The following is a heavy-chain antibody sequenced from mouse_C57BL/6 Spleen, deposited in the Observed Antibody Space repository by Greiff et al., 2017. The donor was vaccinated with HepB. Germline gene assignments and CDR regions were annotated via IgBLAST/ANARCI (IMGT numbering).Heavy chain of an antibody. CDR2: ISSGGDYI. CDR1: GFTFSSYA. Sequence: EVQLVESGEGLVKPGGSLKLSCAASGFTFSSYAMSWVRQTPEKRLEWVAYISSGGDYIYYADTVKGRFTISRDNARNTLYLQMSSLKSEDTAMYCCTKDYYGISGYFDDWGQGTTLTVSS. D-gene: IGHD1-1*01. V-gene: IGHV5-9-1*02. CDR3: TKDYYGISGYFDD. J-gene: IGHJ2*01.